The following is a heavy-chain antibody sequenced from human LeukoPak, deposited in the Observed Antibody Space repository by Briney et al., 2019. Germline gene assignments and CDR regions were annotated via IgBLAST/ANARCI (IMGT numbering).Heavy chain of an antibody. V-gene: IGHV3-48*02. CDR2: ITASGTAM. CDR3: ASSGSYRFDY. J-gene: IGHJ4*02. D-gene: IGHD1-26*01. CDR1: GFTFSSYS. Sequence: GGSLRLSCAASGFTFSSYSMNWVRQAPGKGLEWVSHITASGTAMFYADTVKGRFTISRDNAKNSLYLQMNSLRDEDTAVYYCASSGSYRFDYWGQGTLVTVSS.